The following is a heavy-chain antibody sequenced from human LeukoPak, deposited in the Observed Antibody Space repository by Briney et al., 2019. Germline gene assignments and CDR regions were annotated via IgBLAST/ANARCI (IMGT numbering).Heavy chain of an antibody. J-gene: IGHJ4*02. CDR2: ISAYNGNT. CDR3: ARVPVPSPPAGIGGCYFDY. CDR1: GYTFTSYG. D-gene: IGHD6-13*01. V-gene: IGHV1-18*01. Sequence: ASVKVSCKASGYTFTSYGISWVRQAPGQGLEWMGWISAYNGNTNYAQKLQGRVTMTTDTSTSTAYMELRSLRSDDTAVYYCARVPVPSPPAGIGGCYFDYWGQGTLVTVSS.